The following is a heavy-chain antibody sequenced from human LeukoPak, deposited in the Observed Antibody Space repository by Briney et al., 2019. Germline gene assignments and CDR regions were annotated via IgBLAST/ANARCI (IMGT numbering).Heavy chain of an antibody. Sequence: PSETLSLTCTVSGGSISSYYWSWIRQPPGKGLEWIGSIYYSGSTYYNPSLKSRVTISVDTSKNQFSLKLSSVTAADTAVYYCAREGGYYDHWFDPWGQGTLVTVSS. CDR3: AREGGYYDHWFDP. CDR2: IYYSGST. CDR1: GGSISSYY. V-gene: IGHV4-59*05. D-gene: IGHD3-22*01. J-gene: IGHJ5*02.